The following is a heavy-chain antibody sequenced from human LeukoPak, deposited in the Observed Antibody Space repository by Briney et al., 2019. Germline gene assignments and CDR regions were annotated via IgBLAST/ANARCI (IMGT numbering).Heavy chain of an antibody. J-gene: IGHJ4*02. Sequence: GGSLRLSCEASGFFFSSYVMSWVRQAPGKGLEWVSAIGGYGDSTYYADSVKGHFTISRDNSKKTLYLQMNSLRVEDTAIYYCAKGDYGDYWGQGTLVTVSS. V-gene: IGHV3-23*01. D-gene: IGHD3-16*01. CDR3: AKGDYGDY. CDR2: IGGYGDST. CDR1: GFFFSSYV.